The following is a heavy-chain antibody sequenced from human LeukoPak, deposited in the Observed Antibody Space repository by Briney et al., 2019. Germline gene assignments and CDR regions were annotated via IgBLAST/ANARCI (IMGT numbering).Heavy chain of an antibody. J-gene: IGHJ6*02. CDR1: GFMSGW. Sequence: GGSLRLSCEVSGFMSGWMGWVRQAPGKGLQWVANINAEETKRNYEDSVKGRFTISRDNSKNTLYLQMNSLRAEDTAVYYCAKDRIPVGDYYYYGMDVWGQGTTVTVSS. CDR2: INAEETKR. V-gene: IGHV3-7*01. D-gene: IGHD3-16*01. CDR3: AKDRIPVGDYYYYGMDV.